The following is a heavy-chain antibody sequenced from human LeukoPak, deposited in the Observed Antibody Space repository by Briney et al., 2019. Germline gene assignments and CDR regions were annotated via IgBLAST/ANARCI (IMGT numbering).Heavy chain of an antibody. Sequence: GGSLRLSCAASGFLISNDVMTWVRQAPGKGLEWVSAIGADGRSTDYANSVKGRFTISRDNSKNTLYLQMNSLSAEDTALYYCARRVGGTPDYWGRGTLVTVSS. CDR1: GFLISNDV. V-gene: IGHV3-23*01. J-gene: IGHJ4*02. CDR2: IGADGRST. CDR3: ARRVGGTPDY. D-gene: IGHD1-26*01.